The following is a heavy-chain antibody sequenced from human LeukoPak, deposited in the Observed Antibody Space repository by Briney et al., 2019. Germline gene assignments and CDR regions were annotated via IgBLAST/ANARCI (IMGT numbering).Heavy chain of an antibody. V-gene: IGHV3-33*01. J-gene: IGHJ4*02. Sequence: GRSLRPSCAASGFTFSSYGMHWVRQAPGKGLEWVAVIWYDGSNNYYADSVKGRFTISRDNSKNTLYLQMNSLRAEDTAVYYCARALIFDYWGQGTLVTVSS. D-gene: IGHD2-8*01. CDR3: ARALIFDY. CDR1: GFTFSSYG. CDR2: IWYDGSNN.